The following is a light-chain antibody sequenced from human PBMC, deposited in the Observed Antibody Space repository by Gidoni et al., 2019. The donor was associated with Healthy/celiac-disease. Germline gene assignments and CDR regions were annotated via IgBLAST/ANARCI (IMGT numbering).Light chain of an antibody. CDR3: QQRSNWPAT. J-gene: IGKJ5*01. Sequence: EIVLPQSPATLSLSPGERATISCRASQSVGSYLAWYQQKPGQAPRLLIYDASNRATGIPARFSGSGSGTDFTLTISSLEPEDFAVYYCQQRSNWPATFGQGTRLEIK. CDR1: QSVGSY. CDR2: DAS. V-gene: IGKV3-11*01.